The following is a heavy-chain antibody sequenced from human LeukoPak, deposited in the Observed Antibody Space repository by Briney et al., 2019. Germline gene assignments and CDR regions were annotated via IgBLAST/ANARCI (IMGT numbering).Heavy chain of an antibody. V-gene: IGHV4-39*01. CDR3: ARHGPPMQRQFYDS. CDR2: VYYTGST. CDR1: GDSISGSSYY. J-gene: IGHJ4*02. Sequence: SETPSLTCTVSGDSISGSSYYWAWIRQPPGKGLEWIGSVYYTGSTYYMSSLKSRVTISADTSKNLFSLKVNSMTAADTAVYYCARHGPPMQRQFYDSWGQGTLVTVSS. D-gene: IGHD5-24*01.